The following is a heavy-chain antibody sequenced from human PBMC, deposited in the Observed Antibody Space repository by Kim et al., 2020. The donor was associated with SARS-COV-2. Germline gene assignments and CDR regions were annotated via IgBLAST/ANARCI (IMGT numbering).Heavy chain of an antibody. V-gene: IGHV1-69*13. CDR1: GGTFSSYA. J-gene: IGHJ6*02. CDR2: IIPIFGTA. CDR3: ASGGRWVPDYDILTGYPFYSYYGMDV. D-gene: IGHD3-9*01. Sequence: SVKVSCKASGGTFSSYAISWVRQAPGQGLEWMGGIIPIFGTANYAQKFQGRVTITADESTSTAYVELSSLRSEDTAVYYCASGGRWVPDYDILTGYPFYSYYGMDVWGQGTTVTVSS.